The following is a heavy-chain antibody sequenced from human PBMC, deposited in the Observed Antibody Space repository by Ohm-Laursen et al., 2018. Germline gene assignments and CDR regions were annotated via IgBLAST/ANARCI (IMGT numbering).Heavy chain of an antibody. Sequence: GSSVKVSCKASGGTFSSYAISWVRQAPGQGLEWMGRIIPILGIANYAQKFQGRVTITADKSTSTAYMELSSLRSEDTAVYYCARVRSPNGGAAAGLWGQGTLGTVSS. V-gene: IGHV1-69*04. CDR2: IIPILGIA. CDR3: ARVRSPNGGAAAGL. CDR1: GGTFSSYA. J-gene: IGHJ4*02. D-gene: IGHD6-13*01.